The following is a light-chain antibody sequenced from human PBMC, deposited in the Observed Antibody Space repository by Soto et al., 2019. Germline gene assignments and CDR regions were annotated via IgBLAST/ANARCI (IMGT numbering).Light chain of an antibody. CDR2: DVS. CDR1: SSDVGGYNY. V-gene: IGLV2-14*01. J-gene: IGLJ2*01. Sequence: QSALTQPASVSGSPGQSITLSCTGTSSDVGGYNYVSWYQQHPGKAPKLMSYDVSNRPSGVSNRFSGSKSGNTASLTISGLQAEDEHDYYCSSYTSSSTYVVFGGGTKLTVL. CDR3: SSYTSSSTYVV.